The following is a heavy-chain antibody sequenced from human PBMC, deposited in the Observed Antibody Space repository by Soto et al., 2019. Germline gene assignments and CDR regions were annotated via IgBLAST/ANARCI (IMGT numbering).Heavy chain of an antibody. V-gene: IGHV3-66*01. CDR1: GFTVSNNY. CDR3: AGGPNSNSWGFA. CDR2: IYSGGST. Sequence: QLVESGGALVQPGGSLRLSCAASGFTVSNNYMSWVRQAPGKGLEWVSLIYSGGSTKSADSVKGRFTISRDSSKNTVYLQMNSLRAEDTAVYYCAGGPNSNSWGFAWGQGPLVTVSS. D-gene: IGHD3-16*01. J-gene: IGHJ5*02.